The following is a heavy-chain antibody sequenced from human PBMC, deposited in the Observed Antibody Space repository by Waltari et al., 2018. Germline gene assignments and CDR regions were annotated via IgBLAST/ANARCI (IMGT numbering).Heavy chain of an antibody. Sequence: QVQLQQWGAGLLKPSETLSLTCAVYGGSFSGYYWSWTRQPPGKGPEWIGEINHSGSTNYNPSLKSRVTISVDTSKNQFSLKLSSVTAADTAVYYCARGISGWSPGEIRQNRKRRYFDLWGRGTLVTVSS. CDR2: INHSGST. CDR3: ARGISGWSPGEIRQNRKRRYFDL. V-gene: IGHV4-34*01. J-gene: IGHJ2*01. CDR1: GGSFSGYY. D-gene: IGHD6-19*01.